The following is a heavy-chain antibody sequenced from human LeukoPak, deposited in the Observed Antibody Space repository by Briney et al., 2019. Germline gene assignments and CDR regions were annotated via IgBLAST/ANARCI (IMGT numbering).Heavy chain of an antibody. Sequence: GGSLRLSCAASGFTFSNAWMSWVRQAPGKGLEWVGRIKSKTDGGTTDYAAPVKGRFTISRDDSKNTLYLQMNSLKTEDTAVYYCTTDYYDSSGYYFDYWGRGTLVTVSS. V-gene: IGHV3-15*01. CDR2: IKSKTDGGTT. J-gene: IGHJ4*02. CDR1: GFTFSNAW. CDR3: TTDYYDSSGYYFDY. D-gene: IGHD3-22*01.